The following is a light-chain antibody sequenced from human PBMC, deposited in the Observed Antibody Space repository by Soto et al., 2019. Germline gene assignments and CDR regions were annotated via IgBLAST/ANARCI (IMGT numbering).Light chain of an antibody. J-gene: IGKJ5*01. CDR2: DDS. Sequence: DIQLTQSPTTLSASVGDSVTITCRASQNIRNWLAWYQQKPGKDPNPLIYDDSSLKSGVPARFSGSGSGTEFTLTISSLQPEDFATYYCQQYNTYSTFGQGTRLDIK. CDR1: QNIRNW. CDR3: QQYNTYST. V-gene: IGKV1-5*01.